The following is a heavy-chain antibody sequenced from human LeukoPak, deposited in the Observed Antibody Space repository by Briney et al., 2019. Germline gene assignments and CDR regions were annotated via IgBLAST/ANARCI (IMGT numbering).Heavy chain of an antibody. Sequence: TSETLSLTCAVYGGSFSGYYWSWIRQPPGKGLEWIGEINHSGSTNYNPSLKSRVTISVDTSKNQFSLKLSSVTAADTAVYYCARDPCSGGSCYGSWFDPWGQGTLVTVSS. D-gene: IGHD2-15*01. J-gene: IGHJ5*02. CDR2: INHSGST. CDR3: ARDPCSGGSCYGSWFDP. V-gene: IGHV4-34*01. CDR1: GGSFSGYY.